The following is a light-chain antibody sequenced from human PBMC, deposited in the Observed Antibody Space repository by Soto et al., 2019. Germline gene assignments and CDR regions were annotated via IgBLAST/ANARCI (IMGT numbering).Light chain of an antibody. CDR3: QQSYNAPRT. J-gene: IGKJ1*01. V-gene: IGKV1-39*01. Sequence: DIPMNQSPSSLSASVKDIGTITFRASQSISSHLNWYQQKPGKAPNLLIHAASILRSGVSSRFSGSGSGTDFTLTISSMQPEDFATYYCQQSYNAPRTFGQGTKVDIK. CDR1: QSISSH. CDR2: AAS.